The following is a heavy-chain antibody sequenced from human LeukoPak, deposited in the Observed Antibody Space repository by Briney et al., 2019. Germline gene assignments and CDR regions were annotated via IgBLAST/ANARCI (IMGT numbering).Heavy chain of an antibody. Sequence: SETLSLTCTVSGGSISSYYWSWIRQPPGKGLEWIGYIYYGGSTNYNPSLKSRVTISVDTSKNQFSLKLSSVTAADTAVYYCARSDPRRAARRYYFDYWGQGTLVTVSS. D-gene: IGHD6-6*01. CDR1: GGSISSYY. J-gene: IGHJ4*02. CDR3: ARSDPRRAARRYYFDY. CDR2: IYYGGST. V-gene: IGHV4-59*01.